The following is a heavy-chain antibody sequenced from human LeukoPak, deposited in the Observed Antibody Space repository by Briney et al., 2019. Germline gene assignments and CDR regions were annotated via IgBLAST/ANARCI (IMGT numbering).Heavy chain of an antibody. J-gene: IGHJ6*02. CDR1: GGSISSGDYY. V-gene: IGHV4-30-4*01. CDR2: IYYSGST. CDR3: ARDSQVVVAATDDYYYYGMDV. Sequence: SQTLSLTCTVSGGSISSGDYYWSWIRQPPGKGLERIGYIYYSGSTYYHPSLKSRVTISVDTSKNQFSLKLRSVTAADTAVYYCARDSQVVVAATDDYYYYGMDVWGQGTTVTVSS. D-gene: IGHD2-15*01.